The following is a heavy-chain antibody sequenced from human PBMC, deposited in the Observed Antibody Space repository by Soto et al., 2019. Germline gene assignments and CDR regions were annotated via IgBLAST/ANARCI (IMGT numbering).Heavy chain of an antibody. D-gene: IGHD3-22*01. CDR3: AKDRRLGYYYDSSGYYAKTYYYYGMDV. J-gene: IGHJ6*02. V-gene: IGHV3-30*18. Sequence: RSLRLSCAASGFKFSSYGMHWVRQAPGTGLEWVAVISYDGSNKYYADSVKGRFTISRDNSKNTLYLQMNSLRAEDTAVYYCAKDRRLGYYYDSSGYYAKTYYYYGMDVWGQGTTVTVSS. CDR1: GFKFSSYG. CDR2: ISYDGSNK.